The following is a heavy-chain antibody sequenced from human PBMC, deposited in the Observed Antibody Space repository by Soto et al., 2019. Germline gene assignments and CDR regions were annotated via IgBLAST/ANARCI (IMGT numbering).Heavy chain of an antibody. CDR3: ARQTFPSAFDY. D-gene: IGHD1-26*01. CDR1: GYSFTSYW. J-gene: IGHJ4*02. V-gene: IGHV5-51*01. CDR2: IYPRDSDA. Sequence: GESLKISCQSSGYSFTSYWIGWVRQLPGKGLEWVGIIYPRDSDARYSPSFQGQVTLSVDRSISTAYLQWSSLKASDTAMYYCARQTFPSAFDYWGQGTLVTVS.